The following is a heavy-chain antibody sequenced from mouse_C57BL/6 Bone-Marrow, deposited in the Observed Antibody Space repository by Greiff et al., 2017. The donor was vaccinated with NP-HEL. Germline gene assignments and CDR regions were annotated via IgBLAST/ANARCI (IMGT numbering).Heavy chain of an antibody. V-gene: IGHV14-4*01. Sequence: DVQLVESGAELVRPGASVKLSCTASGFNIKDDYMHWVKQRPEQGLEWIGWIDPENGDTEYASKFQGKATITADTSSNTAYLQLSSLTSEDTAVYYCTPYWYFDVWGTGTTVTVSS. J-gene: IGHJ1*03. CDR1: GFNIKDDY. CDR3: TPYWYFDV. CDR2: IDPENGDT.